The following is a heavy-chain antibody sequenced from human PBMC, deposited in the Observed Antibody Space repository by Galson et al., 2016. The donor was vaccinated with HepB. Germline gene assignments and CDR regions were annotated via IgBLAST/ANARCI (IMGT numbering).Heavy chain of an antibody. CDR2: ISRNRHFM. J-gene: IGHJ3*01. D-gene: IGHD6-13*01. Sequence: SLRLSCAASGFTFSNCTMIRVRQAPGKGLEWLSCISRNRHFMYYANSVKGRSTISRDNDKNSLYLQMNSLRAEDTAVYYCAKDWMAAAGDAFDVWGQGTVVTVS. CDR1: GFTFSNCT. CDR3: AKDWMAAAGDAFDV. V-gene: IGHV3-21*01.